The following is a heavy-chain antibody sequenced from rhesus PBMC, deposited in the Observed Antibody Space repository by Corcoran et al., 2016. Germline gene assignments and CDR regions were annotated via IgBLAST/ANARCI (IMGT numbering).Heavy chain of an antibody. CDR1: GGSISSSIW. V-gene: IGHV4-65*02. J-gene: IGHJ4*01. CDR2: ISGSSGST. D-gene: IGHD4-23*01. Sequence: QVQLQESGPGLVKPSETLSLTCAVSGGSISSSIWWSWIRQPPGKGLEWIGYISGSSGSTYYNPSLKSRVTITKDTSKNQFSLKLSSVTAADTAVYYCARSEYSNNYFDYWGQGVLVTVSS. CDR3: ARSEYSNNYFDY.